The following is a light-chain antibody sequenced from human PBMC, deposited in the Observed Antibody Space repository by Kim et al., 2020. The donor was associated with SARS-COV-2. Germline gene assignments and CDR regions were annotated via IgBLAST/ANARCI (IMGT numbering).Light chain of an antibody. J-gene: IGKJ2*01. Sequence: VSPGDRATLSCRASQSISSNFAWYQQKPGQAPRLLIYGASTRATGTPSRFSGSGSGTEFTLTISSLQSEDFAVYSCQQYNKWPYTFGQGTKLEI. CDR2: GAS. V-gene: IGKV3-15*01. CDR3: QQYNKWPYT. CDR1: QSISSN.